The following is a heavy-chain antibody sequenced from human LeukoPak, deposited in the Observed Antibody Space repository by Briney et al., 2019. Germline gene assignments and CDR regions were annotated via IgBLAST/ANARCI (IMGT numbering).Heavy chain of an antibody. V-gene: IGHV3-66*02. CDR3: AKSPPPMVRGVKNYFDY. CDR1: GFTVSSNY. Sequence: PGGSLRLSCAASGFTVSSNYMSWVRQAPGKGLEWVSVIYSGGSTYYADSVKGRFTISRDNSKNTLYLRMNSLRAEDTAVYYCAKSPPPMVRGVKNYFDYWGQGTLVTVSS. J-gene: IGHJ4*02. CDR2: IYSGGST. D-gene: IGHD3-10*01.